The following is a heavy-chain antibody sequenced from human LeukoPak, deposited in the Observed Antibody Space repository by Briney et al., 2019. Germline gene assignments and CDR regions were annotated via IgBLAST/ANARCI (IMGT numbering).Heavy chain of an antibody. CDR3: ARVRVDNSGYYLGY. V-gene: IGHV1-46*01. D-gene: IGHD3-22*01. J-gene: IGHJ4*02. CDR2: INPRGGST. CDR1: GYIFTNYY. Sequence: ASVKVSCKASGYIFTNYYIHWVRQAPGQGLEWMGVINPRGGSTSYAQKFQGRVTMTRDMSTSTVYMELSSLRSEDTAIYYCARVRVDNSGYYLGYWGQGTLVTVSS.